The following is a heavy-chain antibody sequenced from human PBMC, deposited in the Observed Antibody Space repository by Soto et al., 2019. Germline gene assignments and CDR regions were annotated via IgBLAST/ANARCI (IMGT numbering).Heavy chain of an antibody. CDR3: ARDSRPPVRGVLFDP. J-gene: IGHJ5*02. D-gene: IGHD3-10*02. CDR1: GYTFTSYA. V-gene: IGHV1-3*01. CDR2: INAGNGNT. Sequence: QVQLVQSGAEVKKPGASVKVSCKASGYTFTSYAMHWVRQAPGQRLEWMGWINAGNGNTKYSQKFQGRVTITRDTSASTAYMELSSLRSEDTAVYYCARDSRPPVRGVLFDPWGQGTLVTVSS.